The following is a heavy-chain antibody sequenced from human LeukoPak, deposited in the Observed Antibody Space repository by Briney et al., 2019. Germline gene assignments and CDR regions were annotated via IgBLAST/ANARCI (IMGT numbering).Heavy chain of an antibody. CDR1: GFTFSSYT. V-gene: IGHV3-30*11. J-gene: IGHJ1*01. D-gene: IGHD2-21*02. CDR3: VTMELTFCGGDCESEQFQA. Sequence: PGRSLRLSCAASGFTFSSYTLHWVRQAPGKGLEWVALISDDGRRKDYVDSVKGRFSISRDNSKNTMYLQMNNPRPEDTAVYYCVTMELTFCGGDCESEQFQAWGQGTLVIVSS. CDR2: ISDDGRRK.